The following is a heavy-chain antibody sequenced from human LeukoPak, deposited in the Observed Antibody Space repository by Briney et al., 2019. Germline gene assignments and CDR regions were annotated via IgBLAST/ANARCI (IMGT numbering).Heavy chain of an antibody. V-gene: IGHV3-23*01. Sequence: GGSLGLSCAASGFTFSSYAMSWVRQAPGKGLEWVSAISGSGGSTYYADSVKGRFTISRDNSKNTLYLQMNSLRAEDTAVYYCAKMRRTYYDFWSGYYISYYYYYMDVWGKGTTVTVSS. CDR2: ISGSGGST. CDR3: AKMRRTYYDFWSGYYISYYYYYMDV. J-gene: IGHJ6*03. D-gene: IGHD3-3*01. CDR1: GFTFSSYA.